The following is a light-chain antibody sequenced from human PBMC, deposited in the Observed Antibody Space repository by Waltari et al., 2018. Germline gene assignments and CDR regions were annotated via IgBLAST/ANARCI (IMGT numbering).Light chain of an antibody. CDR3: QQSSSTPPWT. Sequence: DIQMTQSPSSLSASVGDRVTITCRESQSVSSYLNWYQQKPGKAPRLLFYAASSLQSGVPSRFSGSGSGTDFALTISSLQPEDFATYYCQQSSSTPPWTFGQGTKVEIK. V-gene: IGKV1-39*01. CDR1: QSVSSY. CDR2: AAS. J-gene: IGKJ1*01.